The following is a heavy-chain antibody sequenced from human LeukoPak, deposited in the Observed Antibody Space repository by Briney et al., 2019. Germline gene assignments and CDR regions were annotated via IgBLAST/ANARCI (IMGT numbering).Heavy chain of an antibody. CDR1: GFTFSSYA. J-gene: IGHJ4*02. CDR3: AKGRRRGLLWFGSYYFDY. Sequence: GGSLRLSCAASGFTFSSYAMSWVRQAPGKGLEWVSAISGSGGSTYNADSVKGRFTISRDNSKNTLYLQMNSLRAEDTAVYYCAKGRRRGLLWFGSYYFDYWGQGTLVTVSS. V-gene: IGHV3-23*01. CDR2: ISGSGGST. D-gene: IGHD3-10*01.